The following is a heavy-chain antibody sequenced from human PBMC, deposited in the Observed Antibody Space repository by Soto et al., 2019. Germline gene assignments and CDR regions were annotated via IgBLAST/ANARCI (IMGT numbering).Heavy chain of an antibody. D-gene: IGHD3-22*01. Sequence: QVKLVQSGTEVKKPGASLKVSCKASGYSFATSGISWVRQAPGQGLEWMGWISVYNGNTNYDQKLHDRVNMTTDTPTTTAYLELRSLRSDDTAVYYCARAGQYYDSSGYVNWGQGTLVTVSS. V-gene: IGHV1-18*01. CDR1: GYSFATSG. J-gene: IGHJ4*02. CDR3: ARAGQYYDSSGYVN. CDR2: ISVYNGNT.